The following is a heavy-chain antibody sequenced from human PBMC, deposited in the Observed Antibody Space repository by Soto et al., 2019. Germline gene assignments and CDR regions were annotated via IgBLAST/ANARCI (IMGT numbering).Heavy chain of an antibody. J-gene: IGHJ4*02. CDR2: ISYSGST. D-gene: IGHD2-2*01. CDR1: GASMSSGGSY. V-gene: IGHV4-31*03. CDR3: ARAAANIDY. Sequence: QVQLQESGPGLVKPSQTLSLTCTVSGASMSSGGSYWTRIRQHPGKGLEWIGYISYSGSTYYNPSLESRVTLSVDTSKNQFSLKLSSVTAADTAVYYCARAAANIDYWGQGTLVTVSS.